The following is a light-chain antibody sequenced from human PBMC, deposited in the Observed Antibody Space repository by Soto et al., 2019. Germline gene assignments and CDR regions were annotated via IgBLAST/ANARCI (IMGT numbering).Light chain of an antibody. V-gene: IGLV2-11*01. J-gene: IGLJ1*01. Sequence: QSSLTQTPAVSGSPGQSVTISCTETGIYVGGYNYVSWYQQHPGKAPKLMIYDVTKRPSGVPDRFSGSKSGKTASLIISGLQAEDEADYYCCSYAGRYTYVFGTGTKVNVL. CDR3: CSYAGRYTYV. CDR1: GIYVGGYNY. CDR2: DVT.